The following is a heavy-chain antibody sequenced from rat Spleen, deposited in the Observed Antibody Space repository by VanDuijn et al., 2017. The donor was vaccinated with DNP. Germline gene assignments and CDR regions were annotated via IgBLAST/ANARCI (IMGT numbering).Heavy chain of an antibody. J-gene: IGHJ2*01. CDR3: VRWNSGHFDY. V-gene: IGHV5-7*01. CDR2: ICSDAYAP. CDR1: GFTFSDYN. Sequence: EVQLVESGGGLVQPGRSLKLSCAASGFTFSDYNMAWVRQAPEKGLEWVTYICSDAYAPYYRDSVKGRFTISRDNAKSTLYLQMNSLRSEDMATYYCVRWNSGHFDYWGQGVMVTVSS. D-gene: IGHD4-3*01.